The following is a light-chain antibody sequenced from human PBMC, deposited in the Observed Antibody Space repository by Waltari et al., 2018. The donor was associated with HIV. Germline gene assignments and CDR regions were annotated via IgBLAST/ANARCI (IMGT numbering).Light chain of an antibody. CDR2: EAA. V-gene: IGKV3-15*01. CDR3: QQYDSGPRGIT. J-gene: IGKJ2*01. Sequence: EIVMTQSPPTLSVSPGQRVTLSCRASQSISAKVAWYQQRPGQDSRLLIYEAATRPTGIPARFSGSGSGTEFTLTISSLQSEDFATYFCQQYDSGPRGITFGQGTMLEIK. CDR1: QSISAK.